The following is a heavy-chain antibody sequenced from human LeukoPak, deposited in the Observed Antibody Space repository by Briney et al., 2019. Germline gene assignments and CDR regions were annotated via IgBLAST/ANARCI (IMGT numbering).Heavy chain of an antibody. Sequence: GGSLRLSCAATGFTFSNYAMSWVRQAPGKGLEWVSAISGSGGTTYYADSVKGRFTISRDDSKNTLYLQMTSLRADDTAVYYCAKASRYNSCWLDWGPGTLVTVSS. CDR3: AKASRYNSCWLD. V-gene: IGHV3-23*01. D-gene: IGHD6-13*01. CDR2: ISGSGGTT. CDR1: GFTFSNYA. J-gene: IGHJ4*02.